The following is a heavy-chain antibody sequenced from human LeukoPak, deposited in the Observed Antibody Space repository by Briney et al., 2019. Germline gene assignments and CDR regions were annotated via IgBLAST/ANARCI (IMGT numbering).Heavy chain of an antibody. CDR3: ARYCSSSSCYTGSYYYDIDV. J-gene: IGHJ6*02. CDR1: GFTFSNAW. V-gene: IGHV3-21*01. CDR2: ISTSSTYI. Sequence: GGSLRLSCAASGFTFSNAWMNWVRQAPGKGLEWVSSISTSSTYIYYADSAKGRFTISRDNAENSLYLQMNSLRAEDTAVYYCARYCSSSSCYTGSYYYDIDVWGQGPRSPSP. D-gene: IGHD2-2*02.